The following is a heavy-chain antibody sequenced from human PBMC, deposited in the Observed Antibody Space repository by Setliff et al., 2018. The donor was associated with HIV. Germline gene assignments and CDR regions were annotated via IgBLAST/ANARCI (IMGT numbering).Heavy chain of an antibody. CDR1: RGSISTFY. Sequence: SETLSLTCTVSRGSISTFYWSWIRQPPGKGLEWIGEVTHSGRTNYNPSLESRVTTSVDTSKKQFYLRLTSVTAADTAVYYCARGVRDNSGWSSYYFDYWGQGTLVTVSS. CDR3: ARGVRDNSGWSSYYFDY. V-gene: IGHV4-34*01. CDR2: VTHSGRT. J-gene: IGHJ4*02. D-gene: IGHD6-19*01.